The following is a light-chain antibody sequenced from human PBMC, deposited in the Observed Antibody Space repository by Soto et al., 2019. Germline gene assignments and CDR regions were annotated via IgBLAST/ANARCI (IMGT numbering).Light chain of an antibody. CDR1: QSVSSY. CDR2: DAS. CDR3: QQRSNWPPIT. Sequence: EVVSTHSHATLSFSAEERASLGCRSSQSVSSYLAWYQQKPGQAPRLLIYDASTRATGIPARFSGSGSGTDFTLTISSLEPEDFAVYYCQQRSNWPPITFGQGTRLEIK. J-gene: IGKJ5*01. V-gene: IGKV3-11*01.